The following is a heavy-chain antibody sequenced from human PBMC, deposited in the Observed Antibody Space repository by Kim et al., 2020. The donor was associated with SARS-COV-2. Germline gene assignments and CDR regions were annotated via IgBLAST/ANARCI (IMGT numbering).Heavy chain of an antibody. V-gene: IGHV3-13*01. D-gene: IGHD3-16*01. Sequence: TYYPGSVKGRFTISRENAKNSLYLQMNSLRAGDTAVYYCARGGSAGAFDIWGQGTMVTVSS. J-gene: IGHJ3*02. CDR3: ARGGSAGAFDI. CDR2: T.